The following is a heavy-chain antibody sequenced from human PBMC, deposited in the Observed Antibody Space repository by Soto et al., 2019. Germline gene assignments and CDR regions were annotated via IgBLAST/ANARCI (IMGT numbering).Heavy chain of an antibody. Sequence: GASVKVYCTASGYTFTDYYIHWVRQAPGQGLEWMGWINPNSGATNYAQKFQGRVTMTRDTSISTAYMELSRLRSDDTAVYYCARDLVPAAISFYGMDVWGQGTTVTVSS. J-gene: IGHJ6*02. CDR2: INPNSGAT. CDR3: ARDLVPAAISFYGMDV. V-gene: IGHV1-2*02. CDR1: GYTFTDYY. D-gene: IGHD2-2*01.